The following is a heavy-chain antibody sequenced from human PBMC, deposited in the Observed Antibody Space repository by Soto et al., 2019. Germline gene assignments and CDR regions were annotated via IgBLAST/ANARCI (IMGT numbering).Heavy chain of an antibody. CDR3: ATPAEALDTAMLKGLAH. D-gene: IGHD5-18*01. CDR2: LWSDGSTK. Sequence: QVHLVESGGGVVQPGRSLRLSCAASGIIFSSYGMHWVRQAPGKGLEWVAVLWSDGSTKHYSASVKGRFTISRDSTKNTLYLHMNSLRAEDTAVYYCATPAEALDTAMLKGLAHWGQGSLVTVSS. V-gene: IGHV3-33*01. J-gene: IGHJ4*02. CDR1: GIIFSSYG.